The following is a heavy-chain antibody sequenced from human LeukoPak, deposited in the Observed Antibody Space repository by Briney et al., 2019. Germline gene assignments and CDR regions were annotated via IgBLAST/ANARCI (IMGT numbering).Heavy chain of an antibody. V-gene: IGHV3-23*01. CDR1: GFTFSNYA. CDR2: ISGSGDST. D-gene: IGHD2-2*01. J-gene: IGHJ3*02. CDR3: AREGRSCPSTSCSALDAFDI. Sequence: GGSLRLSCAASGFTFSNYAMTWVRQAPGKGLEWVSGISGSGDSTYYADSVKGRFTISRDNARNSLFLQMNSLRVEDTALYYCAREGRSCPSTSCSALDAFDIWGQGTMVTVSS.